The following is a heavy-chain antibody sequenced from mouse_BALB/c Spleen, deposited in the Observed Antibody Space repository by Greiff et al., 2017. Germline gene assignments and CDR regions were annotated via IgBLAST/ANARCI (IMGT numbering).Heavy chain of an antibody. V-gene: IGHV1-14*01. J-gene: IGHJ4*01. CDR2: INPYNDGT. Sequence: VQLKESGPELVKPGASVKMSCKASGYTFTSYVMHWVKQKPGQGLEWIGYINPYNDGTKYNEKFKGKATLTSDKSSSTAYMELSSLTSEDSAVYYCARQLGLPYYYAMDYWGQGTSVTVSS. CDR1: GYTFTSYV. D-gene: IGHD3-1*01. CDR3: ARQLGLPYYYAMDY.